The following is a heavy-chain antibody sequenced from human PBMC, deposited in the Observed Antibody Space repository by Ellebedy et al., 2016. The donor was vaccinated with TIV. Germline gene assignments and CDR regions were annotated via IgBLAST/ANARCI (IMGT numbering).Heavy chain of an antibody. D-gene: IGHD1-26*01. V-gene: IGHV3-23*01. CDR3: VRGAGSYHFDY. Sequence: GESLKISCAASGFTFGCCAMSWVRQAPGKGLEWVSAISTSGGSTYYADSVKGRFTVSRDNPKNTLYLQMNSLRAEDTAVYYCVRGAGSYHFDYWGQGTLVTV. CDR2: ISTSGGST. J-gene: IGHJ4*02. CDR1: GFTFGCCA.